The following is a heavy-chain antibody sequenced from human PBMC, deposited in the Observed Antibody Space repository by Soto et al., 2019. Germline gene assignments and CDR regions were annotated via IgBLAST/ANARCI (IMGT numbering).Heavy chain of an antibody. V-gene: IGHV1-18*01. CDR1: GYTFTSYG. J-gene: IGHJ5*02. CDR3: ARDLIVVVPAARGPNWFDP. Sequence: ASVRGSCKASGYTFTSYGISWVRQAPGQGLEWMGWISAYNGNTNYAQKLQGRVTMTTDTSTSTAYMELRSLRSDDTAVYYCARDLIVVVPAARGPNWFDPWGQGTLVTVSS. D-gene: IGHD2-2*01. CDR2: ISAYNGNT.